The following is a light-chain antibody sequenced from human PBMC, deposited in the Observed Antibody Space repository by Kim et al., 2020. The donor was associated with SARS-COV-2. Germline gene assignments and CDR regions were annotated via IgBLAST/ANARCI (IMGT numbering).Light chain of an antibody. CDR1: SSNIGNNY. CDR3: ASWDDNLSGYV. Sequence: ELTQPPSASGTPGQRVTISCSGRSSNIGNNYVYWFQQLPETAPKLLIYRNNQRPSGVPDRFSGSRSGTSASLAISGLQSEDEADDYCASWDDNLSGYVFGTGTKVTVL. V-gene: IGLV1-47*01. J-gene: IGLJ1*01. CDR2: RNN.